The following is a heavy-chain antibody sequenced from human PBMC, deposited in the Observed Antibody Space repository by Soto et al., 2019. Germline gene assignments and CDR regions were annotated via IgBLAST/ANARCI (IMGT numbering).Heavy chain of an antibody. V-gene: IGHV5-51*01. D-gene: IGHD6-19*01. J-gene: IGHJ6*02. CDR3: ARQGLEGFIYPSVEPRYYGMDV. Sequence: PGESLKISCKGSGYSFTSYWIGWVRQMPGKGLEWMGIIYPGDSDTRYSPSFQGQVTISADKSISTAYLQWSSLKASDTAMYYCARQGLEGFIYPSVEPRYYGMDVWGQGTTVTVSS. CDR1: GYSFTSYW. CDR2: IYPGDSDT.